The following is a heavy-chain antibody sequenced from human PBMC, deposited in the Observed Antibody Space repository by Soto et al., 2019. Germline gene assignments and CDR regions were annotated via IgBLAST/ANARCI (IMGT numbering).Heavy chain of an antibody. CDR2: IYYSGST. CDR3: ARVQQSGYAHYFDY. CDR1: GGSISSGDYY. D-gene: IGHD5-12*01. Sequence: TLSLTCTVSGGSISSGDYYWSWIRQPPGKGLEWIGYIYYSGSTYYNPSLKSRVTISVDTSKNQFSLKLSSVTAADTAVYYCARVQQSGYAHYFDYWGQGTLVTVSS. J-gene: IGHJ4*02. V-gene: IGHV4-30-4*01.